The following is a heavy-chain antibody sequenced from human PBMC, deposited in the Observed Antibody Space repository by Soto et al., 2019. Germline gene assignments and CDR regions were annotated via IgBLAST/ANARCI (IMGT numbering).Heavy chain of an antibody. V-gene: IGHV4-34*01. CDR2: INHSGST. CDR3: ARVLNGVKLLWFGELLSWFDP. Sequence: SETLSLTCAVYGGSFSGYYWSWIRQPPGKGLEWIGEINHSGSTNYNPSLKSRVTISVDTSKNQFSLKLSSVTAADTAVYYCARVLNGVKLLWFGELLSWFDPWGQGTLVTVSS. J-gene: IGHJ5*02. CDR1: GGSFSGYY. D-gene: IGHD3-10*01.